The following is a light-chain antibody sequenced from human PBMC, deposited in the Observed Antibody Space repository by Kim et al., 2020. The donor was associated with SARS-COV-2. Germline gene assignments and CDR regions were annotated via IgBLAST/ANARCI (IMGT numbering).Light chain of an antibody. CDR1: KLGDKY. J-gene: IGLJ2*01. CDR2: QDS. Sequence: GAPGQAARITCSGDKLGDKYACWYQQKPGQSPVLVIYQDSKRPSGIPERFSGSNSGNTATLTISGTQAMDEADYYCQAWDSSRVVFGGGTQLTVL. CDR3: QAWDSSRVV. V-gene: IGLV3-1*01.